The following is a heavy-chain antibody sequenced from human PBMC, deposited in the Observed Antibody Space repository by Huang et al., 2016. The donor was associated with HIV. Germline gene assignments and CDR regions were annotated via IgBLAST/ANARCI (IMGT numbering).Heavy chain of an antibody. J-gene: IGHJ4*02. D-gene: IGHD3-22*01. CDR1: GGTFSSYA. V-gene: IGHV1-69*13. CDR2: IIPSFGKE. Sequence: QVQLVQSGAEVKKPGSSVKVSCKASGGTFSSYAISWVRQAPGQGLEWMGGIIPSFGKENYAQKFQGRVTITADESTSTAYMELSSLRSEDTAVYYCARARGYYDSSVSYYFDYWGQGTLVTVSS. CDR3: ARARGYYDSSVSYYFDY.